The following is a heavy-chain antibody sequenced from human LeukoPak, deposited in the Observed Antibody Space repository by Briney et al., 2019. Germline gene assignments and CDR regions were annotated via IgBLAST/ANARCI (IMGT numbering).Heavy chain of an antibody. D-gene: IGHD6-13*01. CDR3: ARDSPEIRYSSSSWFDP. CDR1: GXTFSSYG. J-gene: IGHJ5*02. Sequence: PGRSLRLSCAASGXTFSSYGMHWVRQAPGKGLEWVAVIWYDGSSKYYADSVKGRFTISRDNSKNTLYLQMNSLRAEDTAVYYCARDSPEIRYSSSSWFDPWGQGTLVTVSS. V-gene: IGHV3-33*01. CDR2: IWYDGSSK.